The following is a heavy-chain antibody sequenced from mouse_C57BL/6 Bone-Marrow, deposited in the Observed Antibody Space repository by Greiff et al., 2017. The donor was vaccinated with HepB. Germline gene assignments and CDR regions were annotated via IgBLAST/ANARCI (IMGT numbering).Heavy chain of an antibody. Sequence: LQESGAELARPGASVKLSCKASGYTFTSYGISWVKQRPIQGLEWIGNIDPSDSETHYNQKFKDKATLTVDKSSSTAYMQLSSLTSEDSAVYYCAILPLGRFAYWGQGTRVTVSA. CDR2: IDPSDSET. CDR3: AILPLGRFAY. D-gene: IGHD4-1*01. V-gene: IGHV1-52*01. J-gene: IGHJ3*01. CDR1: GYTFTSYG.